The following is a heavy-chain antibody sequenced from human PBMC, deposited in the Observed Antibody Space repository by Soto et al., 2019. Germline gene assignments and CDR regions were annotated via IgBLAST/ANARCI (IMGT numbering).Heavy chain of an antibody. CDR2: ISGSGGST. CDR1: GFTFSSYA. J-gene: IGHJ3*02. D-gene: IGHD3-22*01. V-gene: IGHV3-23*01. CDR3: AKAERVTMIVVVITYAFDN. Sequence: PGGSLRLSCAASGFTFSSYAMSWVRQAPGKGLEWVSAISGSGGSTYYADSVKGRFTISRDNSKNTLYLQMNSLRAEDTAVYYCAKAERVTMIVVVITYAFDNWGQGTMVTVSS.